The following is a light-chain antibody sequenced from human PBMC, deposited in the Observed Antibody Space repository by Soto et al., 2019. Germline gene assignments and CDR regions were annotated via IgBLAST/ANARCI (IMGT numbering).Light chain of an antibody. Sequence: DMQMTQSPPTLSASVGDRGTITCRASQSISTWLAWYQQKPGKAPKLLIYGASTLESGVPSRFSGSGSGTEFTLTISSLQPDDFATFYCQHYNTHSPSFGQGTKVDIK. V-gene: IGKV1-5*01. CDR3: QHYNTHSPS. J-gene: IGKJ1*01. CDR1: QSISTW. CDR2: GAS.